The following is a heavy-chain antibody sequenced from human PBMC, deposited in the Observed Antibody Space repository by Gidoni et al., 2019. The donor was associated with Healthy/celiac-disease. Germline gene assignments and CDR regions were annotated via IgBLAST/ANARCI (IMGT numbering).Heavy chain of an antibody. V-gene: IGHV3-21*01. Sequence: EVQLVEYGGGLVKPGGSLRLSCAAFGFTFSSFLMNGVRQPPGKGCEWVSSISSGSFYIHYADSLEGRFTISRDNAKSSLYLQMNSLRAEDTAVYYCVREAERNDFWSGRDFDYWGQGTLVTVSS. CDR3: VREAERNDFWSGRDFDY. CDR1: GFTFSSFL. D-gene: IGHD3-3*01. J-gene: IGHJ4*02. CDR2: ISSGSFYI.